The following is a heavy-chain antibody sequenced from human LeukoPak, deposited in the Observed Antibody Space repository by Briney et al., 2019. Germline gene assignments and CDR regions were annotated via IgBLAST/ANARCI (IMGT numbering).Heavy chain of an antibody. Sequence: SPSETLSLTCAVSGGSISSSNWWSWVRQPPGKGLEWIGEIYHSGSTNYNPSLKSRVTISVDKSKNQFSLKLSSVTAADTAVYYCARTYYDSSGYYFLEYWGQGTLVTVSS. V-gene: IGHV4-4*02. J-gene: IGHJ4*02. CDR2: IYHSGST. D-gene: IGHD3-22*01. CDR3: ARTYYDSSGYYFLEY. CDR1: GGSISSSNW.